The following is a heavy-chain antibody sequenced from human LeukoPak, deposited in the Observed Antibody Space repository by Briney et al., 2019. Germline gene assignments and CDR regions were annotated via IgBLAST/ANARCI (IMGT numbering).Heavy chain of an antibody. J-gene: IGHJ3*02. D-gene: IGHD2-21*02. CDR3: AKQLHYCGGDCYSPGDAFDI. Sequence: GGSLRLSCAASGFTFSSYSMNWVRQAPGKGLEWVSSISSSSSYIYYADSLKGRFTISRDNAKNSLYVQMNSLRAEDTAVYYCAKQLHYCGGDCYSPGDAFDIWGQGTMVTVSS. V-gene: IGHV3-21*04. CDR2: ISSSSSYI. CDR1: GFTFSSYS.